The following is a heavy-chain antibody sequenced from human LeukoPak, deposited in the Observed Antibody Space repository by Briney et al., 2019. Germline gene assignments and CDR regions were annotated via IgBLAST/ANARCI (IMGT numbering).Heavy chain of an antibody. J-gene: IGHJ4*02. CDR1: GFSLSGYW. CDR3: AKSDYFDY. V-gene: IGHV3-74*03. Sequence: GGSLRLSCAASGFSLSGYWMHWVHQAPGKGLVWVSRSKYDGTSATYADSVKGRFTVSRDNAKNMLYLQMNSLRVEDTAVYYCAKSDYFDYWGQGTLVTVSS. CDR2: SKYDGTSA.